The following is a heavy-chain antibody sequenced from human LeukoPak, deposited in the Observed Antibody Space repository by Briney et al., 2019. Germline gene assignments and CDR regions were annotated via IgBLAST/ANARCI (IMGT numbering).Heavy chain of an antibody. Sequence: GASVKVSCKASGYTFTGYYMHWVRQAPGQGLEWMGWINPNSGGTNYAQKFQGRVTMTGDTSISTAYMELSRLRSDDTAVYYCARDLFSSSSKSWFDPWGQGTLVTVSS. CDR2: INPNSGGT. V-gene: IGHV1-2*02. CDR3: ARDLFSSSSKSWFDP. CDR1: GYTFTGYY. J-gene: IGHJ5*02. D-gene: IGHD6-13*01.